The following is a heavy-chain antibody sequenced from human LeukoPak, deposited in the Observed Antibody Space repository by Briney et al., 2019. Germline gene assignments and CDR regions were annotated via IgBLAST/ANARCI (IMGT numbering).Heavy chain of an antibody. CDR3: ARGDYYDATSFDY. CDR2: IYYTGST. D-gene: IGHD3-22*01. J-gene: IGHJ4*02. Sequence: SETLSLTCTVSGGSISSYYWSWIRQPPGKGLEWIGYIYYTGSTKYNPSLKSRVTISLDTSKKQFSLKLTSVTAADTAVYYCARGDYYDATSFDYWGQGTLVTVSS. CDR1: GGSISSYY. V-gene: IGHV4-59*01.